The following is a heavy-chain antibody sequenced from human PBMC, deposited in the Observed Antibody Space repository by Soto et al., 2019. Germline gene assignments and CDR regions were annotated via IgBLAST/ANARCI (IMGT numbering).Heavy chain of an antibody. CDR3: ATGADWYFDL. CDR2: ISTSSNYK. J-gene: IGHJ2*01. CDR1: RFTFSRYS. Sequence: EVQLVESGGGLVKPGGSLRLSCAASRFTFSRYSMNWVRQARGKGLEWVSFISTSSNYKSYTDSVKGRFTLSRDNAKNSLYLQMNSLRAEDTAVYYCATGADWYFDLWGRGTLVTVSS. V-gene: IGHV3-21*02.